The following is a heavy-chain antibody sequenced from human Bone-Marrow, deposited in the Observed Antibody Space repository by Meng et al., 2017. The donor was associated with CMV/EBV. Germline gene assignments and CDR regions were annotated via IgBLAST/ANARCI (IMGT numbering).Heavy chain of an antibody. CDR1: GYTFTSYD. J-gene: IGHJ6*02. Sequence: ASVKVSCKASGYTFTSYDINWVRQATRQGLEWMGWMNPNSGNTGYAQKFQGRVTMTRNTSISTAYMELSSLRSEDTAVYYCARGDIVVVPAAIHYYYYGMDVWGQGTTVTVSS. CDR2: MNPNSGNT. V-gene: IGHV1-8*01. CDR3: ARGDIVVVPAAIHYYYYGMDV. D-gene: IGHD2-2*02.